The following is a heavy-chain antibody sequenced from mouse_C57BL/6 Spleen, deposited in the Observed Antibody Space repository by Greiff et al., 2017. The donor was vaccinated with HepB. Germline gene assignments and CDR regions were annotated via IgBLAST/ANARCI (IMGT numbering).Heavy chain of an antibody. CDR1: GFTFSSYA. CDR2: ISDGGSYT. Sequence: EVKLVESGGGLVKPGGSLKLSCAASGFTFSSYAMSWVRQTPEKRLEWVATISDGGSYTYYPDNVKGRFTISRDNAKNNLYLQMSHLKSEDTAMYYCAREEYVSDTRSAMDYWGQGTSVTVSS. D-gene: IGHD2-10*02. CDR3: AREEYVSDTRSAMDY. V-gene: IGHV5-4*01. J-gene: IGHJ4*01.